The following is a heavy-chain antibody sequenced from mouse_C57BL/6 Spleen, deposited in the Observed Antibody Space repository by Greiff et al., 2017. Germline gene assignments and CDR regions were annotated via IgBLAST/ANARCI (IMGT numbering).Heavy chain of an antibody. V-gene: IGHV1-69*01. D-gene: IGHD1-1*01. J-gene: IGHJ2*01. CDR3: ARFYGSRYYFDY. Sequence: QVQLQQSGAELVMPGASVKLSCKASGYTFTSYWMHWVKQRPGQGLEWIGEIDPSDSYTNNNQKFKGKSTLTVDKSSSTAYMQLSSLTSADSAVYYCARFYGSRYYFDYWGQGTTLTVSS. CDR1: GYTFTSYW. CDR2: IDPSDSYT.